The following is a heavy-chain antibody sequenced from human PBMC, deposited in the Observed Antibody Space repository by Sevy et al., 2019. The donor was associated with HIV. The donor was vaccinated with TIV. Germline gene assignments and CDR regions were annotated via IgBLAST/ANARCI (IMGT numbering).Heavy chain of an antibody. J-gene: IGHJ6*02. V-gene: IGHV1-3*01. CDR2: INAGNGNT. CDR3: ARLTRDGAAGTGYYYYGMDV. Sequence: ASLKVSCKASGYTFTSYAMHWVRQAPGQRLEWMGWINAGNGNTKYSQKFQGRVTITRDTSASTAYMELSSLRSEDTAVYYCARLTRDGAAGTGYYYYGMDVWGQGTTVTVSS. CDR1: GYTFTSYA. D-gene: IGHD6-13*01.